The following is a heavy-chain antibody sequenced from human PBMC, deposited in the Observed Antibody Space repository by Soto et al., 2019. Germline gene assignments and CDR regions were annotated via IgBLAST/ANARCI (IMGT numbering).Heavy chain of an antibody. CDR1: GFTFSSYA. V-gene: IGHV3-64D*08. CDR2: ISSNGGST. Sequence: GGSLRLSCSASGFTFSSYAMHWVRQAPGKGLEYVSAISSNGGSTYYADSVKGRFTISRDNSKNTLYLQMSSLRAEDTAVYYCVKEAVQTYYDYVWGSYRRDYFDYWGQGTLVTVSS. J-gene: IGHJ4*02. CDR3: VKEAVQTYYDYVWGSYRRDYFDY. D-gene: IGHD3-16*02.